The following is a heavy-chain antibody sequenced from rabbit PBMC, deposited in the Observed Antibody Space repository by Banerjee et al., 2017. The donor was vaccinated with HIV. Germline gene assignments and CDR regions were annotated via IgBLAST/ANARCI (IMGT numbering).Heavy chain of an antibody. CDR3: ARSGGVGDGYLHL. J-gene: IGHJ4*01. V-gene: IGHV1S45*01. D-gene: IGHD1-1*01. CDR2: IYTGSGGST. CDR1: GFDLSSWYY. Sequence: QEQLVESGGGLVQPEGSLTLTCKASGFDLSSWYYMCWVRQAPGKGLEWIGCIYTGSGGSTYYASWAKGRFTISKTSSTTVTLQMTSLTAADTATYFCARSGGVGDGYLHLWGPGTLVTVS.